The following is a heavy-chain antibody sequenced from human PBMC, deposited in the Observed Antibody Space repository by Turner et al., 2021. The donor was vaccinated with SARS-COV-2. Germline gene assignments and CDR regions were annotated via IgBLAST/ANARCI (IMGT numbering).Heavy chain of an antibody. V-gene: IGHV1-69*02. CDR2: IIPILGLA. J-gene: IGHJ5*02. Sequence: QVQLVQSGAEVKKPGSSVKVSCKASGGTFSSYTISWVRQAPGQGLEWMGRIIPILGLANYAQKFQGRVTITADKSTSTAYMELSSLRSEDTAVYYCARHTRNPKLPNWFDPWGQGTLVTVSS. CDR1: GGTFSSYT. CDR3: ARHTRNPKLPNWFDP. D-gene: IGHD1-1*01.